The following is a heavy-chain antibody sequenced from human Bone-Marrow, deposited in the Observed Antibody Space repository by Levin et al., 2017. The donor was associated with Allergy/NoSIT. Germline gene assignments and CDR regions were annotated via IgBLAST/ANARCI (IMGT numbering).Heavy chain of an antibody. D-gene: IGHD3-3*01. J-gene: IGHJ4*02. CDR1: GFTFSSYW. CDR2: IKQDGSEK. Sequence: PGGSLRLSCAASGFTFSSYWMSWVRLAPGKGLEWVANIKQDGSEKYYVDSVKGRFTISRDNAKNSLYLQMNSLRAEDTAVYYCARVRCVTIFGVVIMGCGGSLGFDYWGQGTLVTVSS. V-gene: IGHV3-7*03. CDR3: ARVRCVTIFGVVIMGCGGSLGFDY.